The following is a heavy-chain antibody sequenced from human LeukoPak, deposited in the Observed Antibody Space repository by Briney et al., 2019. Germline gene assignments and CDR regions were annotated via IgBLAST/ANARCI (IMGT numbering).Heavy chain of an antibody. CDR2: IKDDGNAQ. CDR1: GFMFRKYW. V-gene: IGHV3-7*01. CDR3: ASLLRIVPTTSVH. Sequence: PGGSLRLSCAASGFMFRKYWMNWVRQAPGKGLEWVAHIKDDGNAQYYVDSVKGRFTISRDNAKESVDLQMDSLTVEDTAVHYCASLLRIVPTTSVHWGQGTVVTVSS. D-gene: IGHD1-26*01. J-gene: IGHJ4*02.